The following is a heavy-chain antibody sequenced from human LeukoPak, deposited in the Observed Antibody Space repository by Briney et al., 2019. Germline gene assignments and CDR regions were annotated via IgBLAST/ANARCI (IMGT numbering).Heavy chain of an antibody. CDR2: ISGSGGST. Sequence: GGSLRLSCAASGFTFSSYAMSWVRQAPGEGLEWVSGISGSGGSTYYADSVKGRFTISRDNSRNTLYLQMNSLRAEDTAVHYCAKGVIAAAGTFDYWGQGTLVTVSS. D-gene: IGHD6-13*01. CDR1: GFTFSSYA. CDR3: AKGVIAAAGTFDY. V-gene: IGHV3-23*01. J-gene: IGHJ4*02.